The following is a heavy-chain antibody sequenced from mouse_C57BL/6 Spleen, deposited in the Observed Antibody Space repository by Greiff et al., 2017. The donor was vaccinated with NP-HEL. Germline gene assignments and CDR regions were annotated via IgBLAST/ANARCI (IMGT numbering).Heavy chain of an antibody. V-gene: IGHV3-6*01. Sequence: EVKLMESGPGLVKPSQSLSLTCSVTGYSITSGYYWNWIRQFPGNKLEWMGYISYDGSNNYNPSLKNRISITRDTSKNQFFLKLNSVTTEDTATYYCANSGTRARYCDVWGTGTTVTVSS. CDR2: ISYDGSN. J-gene: IGHJ1*03. CDR3: ANSGTRARYCDV. D-gene: IGHD4-1*01. CDR1: GYSITSGYY.